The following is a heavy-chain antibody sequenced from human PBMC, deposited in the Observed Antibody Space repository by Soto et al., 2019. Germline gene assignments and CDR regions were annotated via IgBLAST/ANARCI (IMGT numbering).Heavy chain of an antibody. V-gene: IGHV4-30-4*01. CDR2: ISSIGST. CDR1: GGSISSGDYF. Sequence: QVQLQESGPGLVKPSQTLSLTCTVSGGSISSGDYFWSWIRQSPGKGLEWIGYISSIGSTYYNPSLKSRVPVSRDTSKNQCTLKLSSVTTTDTAVYYCARGLVIRPYYYHGMDVWGQGTTVTVSS. D-gene: IGHD3-9*01. J-gene: IGHJ6*02. CDR3: ARGLVIRPYYYHGMDV.